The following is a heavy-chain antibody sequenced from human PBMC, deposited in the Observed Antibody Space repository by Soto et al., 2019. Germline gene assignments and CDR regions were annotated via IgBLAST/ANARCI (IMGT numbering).Heavy chain of an antibody. D-gene: IGHD3-16*01. CDR2: IYYSGGT. CDR3: ARSVRGNLDY. J-gene: IGHJ4*02. CDR1: GGSISSGGYY. Sequence: SETLSLTCTVSGGSISSGGYYWSWIRQHPGKGLEWIGYIYYSGGTYYNPSLKSRVTISVDTSKNQFSLKLSSVTAADTAVYYCARSVRGNLDYWGQGTLVTVSS. V-gene: IGHV4-31*03.